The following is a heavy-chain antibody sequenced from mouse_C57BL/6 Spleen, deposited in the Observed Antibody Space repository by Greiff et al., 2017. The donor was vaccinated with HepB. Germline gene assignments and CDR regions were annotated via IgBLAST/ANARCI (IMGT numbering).Heavy chain of an antibody. J-gene: IGHJ1*03. CDR1: GYAFSSSW. D-gene: IGHD1-1*01. CDR2: IYPGDGDT. V-gene: IGHV1-82*01. CDR3: ARGIYYYGSSDGYFDV. Sequence: QVHVKQSGPELVKPGASVKISCKASGYAFSSSWMNWVKQRPGKGLEWIGRIYPGDGDTNYNGKFKGKATLTADKSSSTAYMQLSSLTSEDSAVYFCARGIYYYGSSDGYFDVWGTGTTVTVSS.